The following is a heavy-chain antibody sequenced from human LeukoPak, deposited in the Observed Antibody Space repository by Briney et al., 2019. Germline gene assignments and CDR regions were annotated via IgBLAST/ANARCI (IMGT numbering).Heavy chain of an antibody. J-gene: IGHJ5*02. CDR2: ISSSGSTI. Sequence: GGSLRLSCAASGFTFSDYYMSWIRQAPGKGLEWVSYISSSGSTIYYADSVKGRFTISRDNAKNSLYLQMNSLRAEDTAVYYCVRGTYDILTGNNWFDPWGQGTLVTVYS. D-gene: IGHD3-9*01. V-gene: IGHV3-11*01. CDR1: GFTFSDYY. CDR3: VRGTYDILTGNNWFDP.